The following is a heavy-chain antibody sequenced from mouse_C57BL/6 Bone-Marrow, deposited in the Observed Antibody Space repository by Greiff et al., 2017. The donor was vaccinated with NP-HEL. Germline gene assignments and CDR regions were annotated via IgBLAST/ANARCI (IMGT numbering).Heavy chain of an antibody. CDR3: ARGGGSKRYYYAMDY. J-gene: IGHJ4*01. Sequence: VQLQQSGSELRSPGSSVKLSCKDFDSEVFPIAYMSWVRQKPGHGFEWIGGILPSIGRTIYGEKLEDKATLDADTLSNTAYLELNSLTSEDSAIYYCARGGGSKRYYYAMDYWGQGTSVTVSS. D-gene: IGHD1-1*01. V-gene: IGHV15-2*01. CDR1: DSEVFPIAY. CDR2: ILPSIGRT.